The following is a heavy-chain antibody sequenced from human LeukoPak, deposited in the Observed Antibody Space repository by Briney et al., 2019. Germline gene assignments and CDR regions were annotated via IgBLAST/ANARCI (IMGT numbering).Heavy chain of an antibody. V-gene: IGHV4-59*08. Sequence: SETLSLTCTVSGASITDYYWSWIRQTPEMGLEYIGYIHISGKTYNNPSLKGRVTVSLDTSQSQFSLKLTSVTAADTAVYFCARHLGEGTYPMDRWDQGILVTVSS. CDR2: IHISGKT. CDR3: ARHLGEGTYPMDR. D-gene: IGHD1-26*01. CDR1: GASITDYY. J-gene: IGHJ5*02.